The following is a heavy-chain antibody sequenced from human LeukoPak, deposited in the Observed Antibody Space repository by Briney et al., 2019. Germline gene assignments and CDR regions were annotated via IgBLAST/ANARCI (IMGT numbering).Heavy chain of an antibody. CDR1: GYTFTSYA. V-gene: IGHV7-4-1*02. CDR2: INTNTGNP. CDR3: ARDRWFDAFDI. Sequence: ASVKVSCKASGYTFTSYAMNGVRQAAGQGHEWMGWINTNTGNPTYAQGFTGRFVFSLDTSVSTAYLQISSLKAEDTAVYYCARDRWFDAFDIWGQGTMVTVSS. D-gene: IGHD4-23*01. J-gene: IGHJ3*02.